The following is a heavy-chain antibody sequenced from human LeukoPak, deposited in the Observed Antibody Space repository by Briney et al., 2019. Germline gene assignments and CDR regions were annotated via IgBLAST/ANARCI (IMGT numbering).Heavy chain of an antibody. D-gene: IGHD2-2*01. CDR2: IYYSGNT. J-gene: IGHJ3*02. CDR1: GASISDYY. CDR3: ARDRARIPAASGDDAFDI. Sequence: SETLSLTCTVSGASISDYYWTWIRQPPGKGLEWIGHIYYSGNTIYNPSLKSRVTISIDTSKNQFSLKLSSVTTADTAVYYCARDRARIPAASGDDAFDIWGQGTMVTVSS. V-gene: IGHV4-59*01.